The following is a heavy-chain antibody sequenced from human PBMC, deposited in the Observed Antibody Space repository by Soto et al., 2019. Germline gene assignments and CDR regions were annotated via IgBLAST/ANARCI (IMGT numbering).Heavy chain of an antibody. Sequence: VGSLRLSCAASGFTFSSYGMHWVRQAPGKGLEWVAVIWYDGSNKYYADSVKGRFTISRDNAKNSLYLQMNSLRDEDTAVYYCERPEYSSSSYGMDVWGQGTTVTVSS. CDR2: IWYDGSNK. J-gene: IGHJ6*02. CDR3: ERPEYSSSSYGMDV. D-gene: IGHD6-6*01. V-gene: IGHV3-33*01. CDR1: GFTFSSYG.